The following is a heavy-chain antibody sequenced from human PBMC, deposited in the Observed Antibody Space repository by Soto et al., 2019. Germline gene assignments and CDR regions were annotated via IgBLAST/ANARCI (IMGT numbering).Heavy chain of an antibody. CDR3: ARDTYYLDSSDVFSTDAFDI. CDR1: GFTSSSYW. J-gene: IGHJ3*02. CDR2: ISNDGSST. D-gene: IGHD3-22*01. Sequence: EVQLVESGGGLVQPGGSLRLSCAASGFTSSSYWIHWVRQAPGKGLEWVSRISNDGSSTNYADSVKGRFTISRDNAKKTVYVQMDSLRAEDTAVYYCARDTYYLDSSDVFSTDAFDIWGKGTMVTESS. V-gene: IGHV3-74*01.